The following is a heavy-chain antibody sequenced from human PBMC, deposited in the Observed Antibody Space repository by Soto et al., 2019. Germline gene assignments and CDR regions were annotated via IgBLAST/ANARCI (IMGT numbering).Heavy chain of an antibody. CDR1: GGSISSYY. CDR2: IYYSGST. CDR3: ARVQWELVGGWFDP. J-gene: IGHJ5*02. V-gene: IGHV4-59*01. Sequence: PSETLSLTCTVSGGSISSYYWSWIRQPPGKGLEWIGYIYYSGSTNYNPSLKSRVSISLDTSKNQFSLNLSSVTAADTAVYYCARVQWELVGGWFDPWGQGTLVTVSS. D-gene: IGHD1-26*01.